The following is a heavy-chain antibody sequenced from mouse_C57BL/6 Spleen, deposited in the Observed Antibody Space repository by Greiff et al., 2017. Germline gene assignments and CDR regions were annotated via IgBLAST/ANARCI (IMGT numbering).Heavy chain of an antibody. CDR1: GYSITSGYY. CDR2: ISYDGSN. CDR3: ARTTTGHLSY. D-gene: IGHD1-1*01. V-gene: IGHV3-6*01. Sequence: DVQLQESGPGLVKPSQSLSLTCSVTGYSITSGYYWNWIRQFPGNKLEWMGYISYDGSNNYNPSLKNRISITRDTSKNQFFLKLNSVTTEDTATYYCARTTTGHLSYWGQGTTLTVSS. J-gene: IGHJ2*01.